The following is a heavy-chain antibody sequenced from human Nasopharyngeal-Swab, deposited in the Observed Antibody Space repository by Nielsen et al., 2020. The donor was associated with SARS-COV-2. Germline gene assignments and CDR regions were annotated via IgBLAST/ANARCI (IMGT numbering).Heavy chain of an antibody. V-gene: IGHV4-34*01. D-gene: IGHD4-17*01. CDR1: GGSFSGYY. CDR2: INHGGST. J-gene: IGHJ4*02. Sequence: SETLSLTCAVYGGSFSGYYWSWIRQPPGKGLEWIGEINHGGSTNYNPSLMSRVTLSADTSKNQFSLKLSSVTAADTAVYYCAPLAYGDHSFDYWGQGTLVTVSS. CDR3: APLAYGDHSFDY.